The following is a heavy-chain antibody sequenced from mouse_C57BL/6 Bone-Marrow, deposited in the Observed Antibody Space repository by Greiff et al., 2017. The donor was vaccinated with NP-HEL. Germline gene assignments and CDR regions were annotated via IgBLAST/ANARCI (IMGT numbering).Heavy chain of an antibody. D-gene: IGHD2-12*01. V-gene: IGHV1-7*01. J-gene: IGHJ2*01. Sequence: VQLQQSGAELAKPGASVKLSCKASGYTFTSYWMHWVKQRPGQGLEWIGYINPSSGYTKYNQKFKDKATLTADKYSSTAYMQLSSLTYEDAAVYYCYYSYFDYWGQGTTLTVSS. CDR1: GYTFTSYW. CDR2: INPSSGYT. CDR3: YYSYFDY.